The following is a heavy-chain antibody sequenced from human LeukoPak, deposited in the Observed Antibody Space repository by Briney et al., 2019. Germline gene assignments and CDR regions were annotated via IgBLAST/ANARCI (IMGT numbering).Heavy chain of an antibody. J-gene: IGHJ4*02. CDR3: AATGSGNSDY. Sequence: GGSLRLSFAASGFTFSSYWMSWVRQAPGKGLEWVANIKEDGSEKYYMDSVKGRFTVSRDNAKNSLYLQMNSLRAEDTAVYYCAATGSGNSDYWGQGTLVTVSS. CDR2: IKEDGSEK. CDR1: GFTFSSYW. D-gene: IGHD4-23*01. V-gene: IGHV3-7*03.